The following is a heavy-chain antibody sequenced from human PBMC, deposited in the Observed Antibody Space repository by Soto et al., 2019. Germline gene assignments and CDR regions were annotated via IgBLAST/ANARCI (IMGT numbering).Heavy chain of an antibody. Sequence: SVKVSCKASGYTFTSYAMHWVRQAPGQGLEWMGGIIPIFGTANYAQKFQGRVTITADESTSTAYMELSSLRSEDTTVYYCARKSRYCSGGSCYFLPGIDYWGQGTLVTVSS. CDR3: ARKSRYCSGGSCYFLPGIDY. J-gene: IGHJ4*02. CDR1: GYTFTSYA. V-gene: IGHV1-69*13. D-gene: IGHD2-15*01. CDR2: IIPIFGTA.